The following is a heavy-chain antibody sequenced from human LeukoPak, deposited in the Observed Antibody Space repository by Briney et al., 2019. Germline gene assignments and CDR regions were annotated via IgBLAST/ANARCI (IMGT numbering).Heavy chain of an antibody. J-gene: IGHJ4*02. CDR1: GYIFTNYW. V-gene: IGHV5-51*01. CDR2: IYPGDSDT. D-gene: IGHD6-6*01. Sequence: GESLKISCKGSGYIFTNYWIGWVRQMPGKGLEWMGIIYPGDSDTRYSPSFQGQVTISADKSISTAYLQWSSLKASDTAMYYCARHGSIGARLPYFDYWGQGTLVTVSS. CDR3: ARHGSIGARLPYFDY.